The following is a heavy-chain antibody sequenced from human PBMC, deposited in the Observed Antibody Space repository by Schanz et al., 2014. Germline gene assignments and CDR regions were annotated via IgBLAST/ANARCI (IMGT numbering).Heavy chain of an antibody. V-gene: IGHV1-18*01. Sequence: QVQLVQSGAEVKRPGASVKVSCTASGYTLKNYGISWVRQAPGLGLEWMGWISDYNGKTNYAQKFQDRVIMSTDRSSSTAYLELRSLTSDDSAIYYCARHRFGVFYYGLDVWGQGTTILFSS. D-gene: IGHD3-10*01. J-gene: IGHJ6*02. CDR3: ARHRFGVFYYGLDV. CDR2: ISDYNGKT. CDR1: GYTLKNYG.